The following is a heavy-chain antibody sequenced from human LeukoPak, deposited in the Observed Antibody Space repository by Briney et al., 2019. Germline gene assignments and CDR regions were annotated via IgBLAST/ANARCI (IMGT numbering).Heavy chain of an antibody. Sequence: ASVKVSCKVSGYTLTELSMHWVRQAPGKGLEWMGGFDPEDGETIYAQKFQGRVTMTEDTSTDTAYMELSSLRSEDTAVYYCATDSAVTGPHTTERGPFDYWGQGTLVTVSS. CDR3: ATDSAVTGPHTTERGPFDY. D-gene: IGHD1-14*01. CDR2: FDPEDGET. V-gene: IGHV1-24*01. J-gene: IGHJ4*02. CDR1: GYTLTELS.